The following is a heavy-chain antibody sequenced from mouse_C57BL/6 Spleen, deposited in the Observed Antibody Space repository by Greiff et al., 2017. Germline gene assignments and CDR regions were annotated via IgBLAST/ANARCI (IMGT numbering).Heavy chain of an antibody. CDR2: IYPRDGST. D-gene: IGHD1-1*01. Sequence: VQLQQSDAELVKPGASVKISCKVSGYTFTDHTIHWMKQRPEQGLEWIGYIYPRDGSTKYNEKFKGKATLTADKSSSTAYMQLNSLTSEDSAVYFCAREEFITTQGSYFDYWGQGTTLTVSS. CDR3: AREEFITTQGSYFDY. J-gene: IGHJ2*01. V-gene: IGHV1-78*01. CDR1: GYTFTDHT.